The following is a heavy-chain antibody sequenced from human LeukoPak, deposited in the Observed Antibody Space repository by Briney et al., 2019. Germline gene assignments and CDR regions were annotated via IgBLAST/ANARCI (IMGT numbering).Heavy chain of an antibody. CDR1: GFTFSSYG. CDR2: IWYDGSNK. J-gene: IGHJ4*02. D-gene: IGHD5-18*01. V-gene: IGHV3-33*03. CDR3: AKDAGGYSFYFDY. Sequence: GGSLRLSCAASGFTFSSYGMHWVRQAPGKGLEWVAVIWYDGSNKYYADSVKGRFTISRDNAKNSLYLQMNSLRAEDMALYYCAKDAGGYSFYFDYWGQGTLVTVSS.